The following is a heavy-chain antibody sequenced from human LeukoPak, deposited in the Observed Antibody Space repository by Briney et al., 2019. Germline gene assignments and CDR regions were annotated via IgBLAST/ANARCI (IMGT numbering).Heavy chain of an antibody. J-gene: IGHJ4*02. V-gene: IGHV3-48*03. CDR3: ARDFGSGTYYTLLDY. CDR2: ISSSGSPI. Sequence: GGSLRLSCAASGFTFSSYEMNWVRQAPGKGLEWVSYISSSGSPIHYADSVKGRFTISRDNAKNSLFLQMNSLRAEDTAVYYCARDFGSGTYYTLLDYWGQGTLVTVSS. CDR1: GFTFSSYE. D-gene: IGHD3-10*01.